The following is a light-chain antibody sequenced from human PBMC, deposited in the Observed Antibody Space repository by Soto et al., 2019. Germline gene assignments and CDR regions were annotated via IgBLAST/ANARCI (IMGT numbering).Light chain of an antibody. Sequence: EIVLTQSPGTLSLSPGERATLSCRDSQSVSSSYLAWYQQKPGQAPRLLIYGASSRATGIPDRFSGSGSGTDFTLTISRLEPEDFAVYYCQQYGSSPLTSGGGTKV. CDR3: QQYGSSPLT. V-gene: IGKV3-20*01. CDR1: QSVSSSY. CDR2: GAS. J-gene: IGKJ4*01.